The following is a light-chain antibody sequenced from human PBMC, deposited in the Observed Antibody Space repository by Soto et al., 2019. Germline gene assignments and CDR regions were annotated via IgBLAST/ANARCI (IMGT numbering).Light chain of an antibody. V-gene: IGLV2-11*01. CDR3: CSYAGSYTWV. CDR2: DVS. Sequence: QSALTQPRSVSGSPGQSVTISCTGTSSDVGGYKHVSWYQQHPGKAPKLMIYDVSKRPSGVPDRFSGSKSGNTASLTIFGLQAEDEADYYCCSYAGSYTWVFGGGTKLNVL. J-gene: IGLJ3*02. CDR1: SSDVGGYKH.